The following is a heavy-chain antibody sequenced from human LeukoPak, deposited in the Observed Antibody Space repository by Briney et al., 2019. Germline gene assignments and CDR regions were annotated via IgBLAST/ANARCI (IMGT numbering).Heavy chain of an antibody. Sequence: SLTLSLTCTVSGGSVSSTTYFWSWIRQPPGKGLEWIANHNYSGSTYYNPSLKSRVTISVDTSENQFSLKLSSVTAADTAVYYCARYVVYGSGKYYFDYWGQGTLVTVSS. CDR3: ARYVVYGSGKYYFDY. CDR1: GGSVSSTTYF. CDR2: HNYSGST. J-gene: IGHJ4*02. D-gene: IGHD3-10*01. V-gene: IGHV4-39*01.